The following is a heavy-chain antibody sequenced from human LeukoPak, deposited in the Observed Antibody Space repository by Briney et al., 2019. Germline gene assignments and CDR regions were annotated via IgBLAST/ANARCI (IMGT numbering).Heavy chain of an antibody. V-gene: IGHV3-NL1*01. J-gene: IGHJ4*02. D-gene: IGHD3-3*01. CDR3: AKQIRSVIPVNYFDY. CDR2: LYSSGYS. Sequence: GGSLRLSCAASGFTFSSYGMHWVRQAPGKGLEWVSVLYSSGYSKYADSVKGRFSISRDNSENTLSLQMNSLRAEDTAVYYCAKQIRSVIPVNYFDYWGQGTLVTVSS. CDR1: GFTFSSYG.